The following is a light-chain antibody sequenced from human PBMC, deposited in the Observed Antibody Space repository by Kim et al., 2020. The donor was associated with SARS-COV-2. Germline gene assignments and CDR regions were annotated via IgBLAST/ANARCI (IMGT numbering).Light chain of an antibody. CDR2: DAS. J-gene: IGKJ4*01. Sequence: ASVGDRVTITCRASQSINTWLAWYQHKPGKAPRPLIYDASSLERGFPSRFSGSGSGTEFTLTISSLQLDDFATYYCQQYDTESLTFGGGTKVDIK. CDR1: QSINTW. CDR3: QQYDTESLT. V-gene: IGKV1-5*01.